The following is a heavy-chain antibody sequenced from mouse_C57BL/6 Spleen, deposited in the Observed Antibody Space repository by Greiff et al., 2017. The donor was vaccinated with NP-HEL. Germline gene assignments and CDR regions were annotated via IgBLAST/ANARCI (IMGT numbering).Heavy chain of an antibody. D-gene: IGHD1-1*01. CDR3: ARLLRSYYAMDY. CDR2: IYPGDGDT. V-gene: IGHV1-82*01. Sequence: VQLVESGPELVKPGASVKLSCKASGYAFTSSWMNWVKQRPGKGLEWIGRIYPGDGDTNYNGKFKGKATLTADKSSSTAYMQLSSLTSEDAAVYFCARLLRSYYAMDYWGQGTSVTVSS. J-gene: IGHJ4*01. CDR1: GYAFTSSW.